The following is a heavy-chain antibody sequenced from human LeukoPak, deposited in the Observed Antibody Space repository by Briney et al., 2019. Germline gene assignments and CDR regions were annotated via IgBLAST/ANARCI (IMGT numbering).Heavy chain of an antibody. V-gene: IGHV3-30*03. CDR3: ARDVVPAATYNWFDP. CDR1: GFTFSSYG. J-gene: IGHJ5*02. D-gene: IGHD2-2*01. CDR2: ISYDGSNK. Sequence: PGRSLRLSCAASGFTFSSYGMHWVRQAPGKGLKWVAVISYDGSNKYYADSVKGRFTISRDNSKNTLYLQMNSLRAEDTAVYYCARDVVPAATYNWFDPWGQGTLVTVSS.